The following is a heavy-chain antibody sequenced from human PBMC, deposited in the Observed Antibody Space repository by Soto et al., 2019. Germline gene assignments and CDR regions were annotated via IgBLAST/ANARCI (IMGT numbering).Heavy chain of an antibody. D-gene: IGHD3-22*01. CDR3: ARIQRISMIVVSKPYFDY. J-gene: IGHJ4*02. CDR2: IFSNDEK. CDR1: GLSLSNPRMG. V-gene: IGHV2-26*01. Sequence: SGPTLVNPTETLTLTCTVSGLSLSNPRMGVSWIRQPPGKALKWLAHIFSNDEKSYSTSLKSRLTISRDTSKSQVVLTMTNMDPVDTATYYCARIQRISMIVVSKPYFDYWGQGALVTVSS.